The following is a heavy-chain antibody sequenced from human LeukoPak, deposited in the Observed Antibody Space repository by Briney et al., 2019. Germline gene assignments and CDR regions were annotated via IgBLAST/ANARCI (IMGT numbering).Heavy chain of an antibody. CDR2: IYYSGST. CDR1: AYSISSGYY. D-gene: IGHD1-26*01. CDR3: ARDDVDGTYY. Sequence: SETLSLTCTVSAYSISSGYYWGWIRQPPGKGLEWIGSIYYSGSTYYNPSLKSRVTISIDTSKNQFSLKLNSVTAADTAVYYCARDDVDGTYYWGQGTLVTVSS. J-gene: IGHJ4*02. V-gene: IGHV4-38-2*02.